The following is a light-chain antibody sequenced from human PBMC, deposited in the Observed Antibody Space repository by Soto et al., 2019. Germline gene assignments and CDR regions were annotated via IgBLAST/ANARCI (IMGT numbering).Light chain of an antibody. CDR3: QQYNNWPPWT. V-gene: IGKV3-15*01. CDR1: QSVSSN. Sequence: EIVMTQSPATLSVSPGERATLSCRASQSVSSNLAWYQQKPGQAPRLLIYGASTSATGIPPRFSGSGSGTDFTLTISSLQSEDFAVYYCQQYNNWPPWTFGQGTKVEIK. CDR2: GAS. J-gene: IGKJ1*01.